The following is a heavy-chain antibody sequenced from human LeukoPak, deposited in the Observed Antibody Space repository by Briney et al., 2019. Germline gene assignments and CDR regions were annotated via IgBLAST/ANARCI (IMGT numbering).Heavy chain of an antibody. CDR1: GFTISSYE. V-gene: IGHV3-48*03. D-gene: IGHD5-18*01. J-gene: IGHJ3*02. CDR2: ISSSGSTI. Sequence: GGNLRLNGAASGFTISSYEMNWVRQAPGKGWVGVSNISSSGSTIYYTDSVKVRFTISRDNAKNSLYLQMNSLRAEDTAVYYCARGEAWIQNAFDIWGQGTMVTVSS. CDR3: ARGEAWIQNAFDI.